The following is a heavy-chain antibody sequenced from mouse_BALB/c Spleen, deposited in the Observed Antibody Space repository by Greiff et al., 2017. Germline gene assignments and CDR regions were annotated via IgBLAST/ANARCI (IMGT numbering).Heavy chain of an antibody. CDR2: IDPANGNT. J-gene: IGHJ3*01. V-gene: IGHV14-3*02. CDR3: ARISGDYDPWFAY. D-gene: IGHD2-4*01. Sequence: EVQLVESGAELVKPGASVKLSCTASGFNIKDTYMHWVKQRPEQGLEWIGRIDPANGNTKYDPKFQGKATITADTSSNTAYLQLSSLTSEDTAVYYCARISGDYDPWFAYWGQGTLVTVSA. CDR1: GFNIKDTY.